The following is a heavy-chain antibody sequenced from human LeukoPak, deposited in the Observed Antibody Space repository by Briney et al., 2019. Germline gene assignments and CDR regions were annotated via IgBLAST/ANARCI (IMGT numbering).Heavy chain of an antibody. V-gene: IGHV3-11*05. J-gene: IGHJ4*02. Sequence: GGSLRLSCAASGFTFSDYYMSWIRQAPGKGVECVSYISPSSSYTNYADSVKGRFTISRDNPKNSLYLRMNSLRAEDTAVYYCARVEATDYGDYARYWGQGTLVTVSS. CDR1: GFTFSDYY. CDR3: ARVEATDYGDYARY. D-gene: IGHD4-17*01. CDR2: ISPSSSYT.